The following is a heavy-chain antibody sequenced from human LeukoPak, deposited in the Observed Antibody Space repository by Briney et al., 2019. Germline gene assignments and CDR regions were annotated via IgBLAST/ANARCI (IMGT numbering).Heavy chain of an antibody. CDR1: GGSMSNSD. V-gene: IGHV4-59*08. D-gene: IGHD5-18*01. Sequence: ASETLSLTCTVSGGSMSNSDGSWIRQPPGKGLEWIGYISYRGDTSYNPSLKSRVTISEDTSKNQFSLKLSSVTAADTAVYFCARQISYSNAWTTIWGQGTMVTVSS. CDR2: ISYRGDT. J-gene: IGHJ3*02. CDR3: ARQISYSNAWTTI.